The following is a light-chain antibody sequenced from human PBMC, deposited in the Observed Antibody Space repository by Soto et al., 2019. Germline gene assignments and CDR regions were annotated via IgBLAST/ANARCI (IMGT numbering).Light chain of an antibody. CDR2: EGS. CDR1: SSDVGSYDL. Sequence: QSALTQPASVSGSPGQSITISCTGTSSDVGSYDLVSWYQQHPGKAPKLMIYEGSKRPSGVSNRFSGSKSGNTASLTISGLQAEDEADYYCCSYAGSSTSVFGGGTKRPS. J-gene: IGLJ2*01. CDR3: CSYAGSSTSV. V-gene: IGLV2-23*01.